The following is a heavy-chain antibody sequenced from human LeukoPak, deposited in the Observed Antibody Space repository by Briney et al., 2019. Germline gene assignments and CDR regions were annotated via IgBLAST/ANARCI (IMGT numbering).Heavy chain of an antibody. CDR1: GGSISSYY. Sequence: PSETLSLTCTVSGGSISSYYWSWIRQPAGKGLEWIGRIYTSGSTNYNPSLKSRVTMSVDTSKNQFSLKLSSVTAEDTAVYYCARDSPKYYYDSSGYWPYYFDYWGQGTLVTVSS. CDR3: ARDSPKYYYDSSGYWPYYFDY. CDR2: IYTSGST. V-gene: IGHV4-4*07. D-gene: IGHD3-22*01. J-gene: IGHJ4*02.